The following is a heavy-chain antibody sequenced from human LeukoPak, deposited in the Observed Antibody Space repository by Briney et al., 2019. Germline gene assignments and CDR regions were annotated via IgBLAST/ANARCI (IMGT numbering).Heavy chain of an antibody. CDR2: IYYSGST. CDR1: GGSISSYY. J-gene: IGHJ4*02. V-gene: IGHV4-59*01. CDR3: AAGSHWRTRFDY. Sequence: SETLSLTCTVSGGSISSYYWSWIRQPPGKGLEWIGYIYYSGSTNYNPSLKSRVTISVDTSKNQFSLKLSSVTAADTAAYYCAAGSHWRTRFDYWGQGTLVTVSS. D-gene: IGHD1-7*01.